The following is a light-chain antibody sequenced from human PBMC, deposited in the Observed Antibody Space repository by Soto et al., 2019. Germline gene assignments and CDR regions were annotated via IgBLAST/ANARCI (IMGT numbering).Light chain of an antibody. V-gene: IGLV2-14*03. J-gene: IGLJ1*01. CDR1: SSDIGAHNF. Sequence: QSALTQPASVSGSPGQAITVSCSGTSSDIGAHNFVSWYQQHPGKAPKLIIYEVINRPSGVSDRFSGSKSGNTASLTISGLQSEDEADYYCNSYTTSTTFVFGRGTKVTV. CDR2: EVI. CDR3: NSYTTSTTFV.